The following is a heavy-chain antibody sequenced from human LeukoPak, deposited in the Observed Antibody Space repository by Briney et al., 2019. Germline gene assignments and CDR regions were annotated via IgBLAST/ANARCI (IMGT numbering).Heavy chain of an antibody. CDR3: ATHRVDNNSPRGMDV. CDR2: IYPGNSDT. Sequence: GESLKISCKGSGYNFITYWIGWVRQMPGKGLEWMGIIYPGNSDTRYSPSFQGQVTFSADKSISTAYVQWSSLKASDTAIYYCATHRVDNNSPRGMDVWGQGTTVTVSS. CDR1: GYNFITYW. D-gene: IGHD1-1*01. V-gene: IGHV5-51*01. J-gene: IGHJ6*02.